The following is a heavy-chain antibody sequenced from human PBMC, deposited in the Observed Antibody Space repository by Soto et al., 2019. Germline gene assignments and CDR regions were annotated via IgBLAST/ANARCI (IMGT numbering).Heavy chain of an antibody. D-gene: IGHD3-10*01. CDR3: ARRYGLVFDF. CDR2: IYYSGST. J-gene: IGHJ4*02. V-gene: IGHV4-59*08. CDR1: GGSINSYY. Sequence: SETLSLTCTVSGGSINSYYWSWIRQPPGKGLEWIGYIYYSGSTNYNPSLKSRVTISVDTSKNQFSLKLSSVTAADTAVYYCARRYGLVFDFWGQGTLVTVSS.